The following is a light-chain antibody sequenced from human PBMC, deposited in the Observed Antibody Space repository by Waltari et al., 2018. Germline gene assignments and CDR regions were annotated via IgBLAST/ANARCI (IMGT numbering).Light chain of an antibody. V-gene: IGKV1-39*01. Sequence: DIQMTQSPSSLSASVGDRVTITCRASENVNNYLNWYQQKPGKAPKLLIYKASTLQSVVQSRFSGSGSGTDYTFTISSLQSDDVATYYCQHNYGTPFTFGPGTKLDIK. CDR1: ENVNNY. CDR3: QHNYGTPFT. CDR2: KAS. J-gene: IGKJ3*01.